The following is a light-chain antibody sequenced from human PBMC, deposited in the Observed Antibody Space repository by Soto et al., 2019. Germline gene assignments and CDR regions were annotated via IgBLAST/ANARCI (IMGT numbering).Light chain of an antibody. Sequence: IQMTQSPSTLSASVGDRGTVTCRASQSISSWLAWYQQKPGKAPKLLIYDASSLQSGVPSRFTGSGSGTEFTLTISSLQPDDFATYYCQQYNSYSRTFGQGTKADI. CDR2: DAS. J-gene: IGKJ1*01. CDR3: QQYNSYSRT. CDR1: QSISSW. V-gene: IGKV1-5*01.